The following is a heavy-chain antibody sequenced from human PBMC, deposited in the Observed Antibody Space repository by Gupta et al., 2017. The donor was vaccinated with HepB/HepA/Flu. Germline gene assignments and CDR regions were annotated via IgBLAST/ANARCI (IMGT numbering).Heavy chain of an antibody. J-gene: IGHJ4*02. CDR1: GYTFKHHG. CDR2: VHTSTGET. Sequence: QVQLVQSGAEVQKPGASVTLSCRPSGYTFKHHGIHWIRQAPGQRLEWMGWVHTSTGETAYSEQGQVRVNITRDTVATTAYMEMRRLKYEDEGLYFCARGSRVAVAGTPLFDLWGQGALVTVSS. CDR3: ARGSRVAVAGTPLFDL. V-gene: IGHV1-3*04. D-gene: IGHD1-1*01.